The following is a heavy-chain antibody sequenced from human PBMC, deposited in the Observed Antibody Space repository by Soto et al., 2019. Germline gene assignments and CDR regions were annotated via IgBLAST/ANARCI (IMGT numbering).Heavy chain of an antibody. Sequence: EVQLVESGGGLVQPGGSLRLSCAASGFTVSSNYMSWVRQAPGKGLEWVSIVYSDGSTYYTDSVKGRFTISRDNSKNTLYLQMNSLRVEDTAMYYCERDPDYYYEHWGQGTLVTVSS. CDR3: ERDPDYYYEH. V-gene: IGHV3-66*01. CDR1: GFTVSSNY. CDR2: VYSDGST. D-gene: IGHD3-22*01. J-gene: IGHJ4*02.